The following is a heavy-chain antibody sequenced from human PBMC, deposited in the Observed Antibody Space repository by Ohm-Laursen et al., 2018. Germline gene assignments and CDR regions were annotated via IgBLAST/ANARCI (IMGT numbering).Heavy chain of an antibody. J-gene: IGHJ6*02. CDR1: GDSLSSYY. Sequence: TLSLTCTVSGDSLSSYYWSWIRQPPGKGLEWIGYIYYSGSTNYNPSLKSRLTISVDTSKNQFSLKLSSVTAADTAVYYCARETIFGPSGGMDVWGQGTTVTVSS. CDR3: ARETIFGPSGGMDV. V-gene: IGHV4-59*01. D-gene: IGHD3-3*01. CDR2: IYYSGST.